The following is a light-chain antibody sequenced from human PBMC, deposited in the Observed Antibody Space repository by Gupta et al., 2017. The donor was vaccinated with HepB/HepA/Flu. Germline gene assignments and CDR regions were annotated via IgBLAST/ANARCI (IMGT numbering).Light chain of an antibody. V-gene: IGLV3-1*01. CDR1: KLGDKY. CDR2: QDN. CDR3: QAWDSSTPWV. Sequence: SYDLTQPPSVSVSPGPSARIPCSGDKLGDKYACWYQQQPGQSPVLVIYQDNKRPSGIPERFSGSNSGNTATLTISGTQAMDEADYYCQAWDSSTPWVFGGGTKLTVL. J-gene: IGLJ3*02.